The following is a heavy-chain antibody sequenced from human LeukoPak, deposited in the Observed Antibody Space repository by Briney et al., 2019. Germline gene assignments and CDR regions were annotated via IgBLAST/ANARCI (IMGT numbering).Heavy chain of an antibody. CDR3: AKDSPYSEGPEYYDFWSGSVFDY. V-gene: IGHV3-30*02. D-gene: IGHD3-3*01. CDR2: IRYDGSNK. Sequence: PGGSLRLSCAASGFTFSSYGMHWVRQAPGKGLEWVAFIRYDGSNKYYADSVKGRFTISRDNSKNTLYLQMNSLRAEDTAVYYCAKDSPYSEGPEYYDFWSGSVFDYWGQGTLVTVSS. J-gene: IGHJ4*02. CDR1: GFTFSSYG.